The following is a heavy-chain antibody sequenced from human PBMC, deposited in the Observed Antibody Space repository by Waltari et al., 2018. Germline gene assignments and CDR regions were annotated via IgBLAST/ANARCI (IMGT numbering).Heavy chain of an antibody. J-gene: IGHJ3*02. D-gene: IGHD2-2*01. Sequence: QMQLVQSGPEVKKPGTSVKVSCKASGFTFTSSATQWVRQARGQRLEWVGWFVVGSGNTNYTQKFQERVTITRDMSTSTAYMELSSLRSEDTAVYYCAADTDGEDLTDQPFDIWGQGTMVTVSS. CDR3: AADTDGEDLTDQPFDI. V-gene: IGHV1-58*02. CDR2: FVVGSGNT. CDR1: GFTFTSSA.